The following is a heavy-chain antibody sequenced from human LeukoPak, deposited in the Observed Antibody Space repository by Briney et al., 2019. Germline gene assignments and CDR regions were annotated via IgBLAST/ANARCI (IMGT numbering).Heavy chain of an antibody. J-gene: IGHJ4*02. D-gene: IGHD1-26*01. Sequence: GGSLRLSCAASGFTFSSYAMSWVRQAPGKGLEWVSAISGSGGSTYYADSVKGRFTISRDNSKNTLYLRMNNLRAEDTAVYYCARGGGYYAIDYWGQGTLVTVSS. V-gene: IGHV3-23*01. CDR3: ARGGGYYAIDY. CDR1: GFTFSSYA. CDR2: ISGSGGST.